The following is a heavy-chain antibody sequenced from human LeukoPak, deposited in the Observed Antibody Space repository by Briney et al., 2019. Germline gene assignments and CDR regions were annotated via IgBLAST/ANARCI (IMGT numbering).Heavy chain of an antibody. J-gene: IGHJ5*02. D-gene: IGHD2-15*01. Sequence: SETLSLTCTVSGGSISTYYWSWLRQPAGKGLEWIGRIYTSGSTDYNPSLKSRVTISVDTSRNQFSLKLTSVTAAVTAMYYCARDRGLGGWFDPWGEGTLVTVSS. CDR3: ARDRGLGGWFDP. CDR2: IYTSGST. CDR1: GGSISTYY. V-gene: IGHV4-4*07.